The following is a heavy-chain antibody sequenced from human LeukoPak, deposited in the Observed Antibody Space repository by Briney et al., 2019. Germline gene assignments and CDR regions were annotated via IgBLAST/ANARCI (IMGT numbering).Heavy chain of an antibody. D-gene: IGHD2-8*01. CDR3: ARVYLERLTAGYFDH. CDR2: ISDDGRHN. Sequence: GGSLRLSCAASGFTFSTYAMNWVRQAPGKGLEWVAVISDDGRHNYYADSVKGRFTISRDNSKSTLYLQMNSLRDDDSAAYFCARVYLERLTAGYFDHWGQGTQITVSP. J-gene: IGHJ4*02. CDR1: GFTFSTYA. V-gene: IGHV3-30*04.